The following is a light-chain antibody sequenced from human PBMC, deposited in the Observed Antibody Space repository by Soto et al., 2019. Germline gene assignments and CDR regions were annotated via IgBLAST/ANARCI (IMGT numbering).Light chain of an antibody. CDR1: SSDIGLYNY. Sequence: VLSQPASMSGSPGQSITIPCSGASSDIGLYNYVSWYQHHPGKAPKLLISEVNIRPSGLSDRFSGSKAGNTASLTISGLQPEDYAYYSCSSLSTTSSPIVFGTGTKVTV. V-gene: IGLV2-14*01. CDR3: SSLSTTSSPIV. CDR2: EVN. J-gene: IGLJ1*01.